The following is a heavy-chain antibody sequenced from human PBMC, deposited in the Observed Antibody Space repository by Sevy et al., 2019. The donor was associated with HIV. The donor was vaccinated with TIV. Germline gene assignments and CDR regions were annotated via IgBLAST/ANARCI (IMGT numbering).Heavy chain of an antibody. CDR3: ARDLTRVPGYCSGGSCYSKSSSWLDP. Sequence: ASVKVSCKASGYTFTSYGISWVRQAPGQGLEWMGWISAYNGNTNYAQKLQGRVTMTTDTSTSTAYMELRSLRSDDTAVYYCARDLTRVPGYCSGGSCYSKSSSWLDPWGQGTLVTVSS. D-gene: IGHD2-15*01. V-gene: IGHV1-18*01. CDR2: ISAYNGNT. CDR1: GYTFTSYG. J-gene: IGHJ5*02.